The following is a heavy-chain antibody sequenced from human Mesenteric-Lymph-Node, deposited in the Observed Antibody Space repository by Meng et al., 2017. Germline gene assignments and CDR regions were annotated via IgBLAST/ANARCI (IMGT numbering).Heavy chain of an antibody. CDR3: ANYYDSSGYYYYY. D-gene: IGHD3-22*01. CDR2: ISGSGGST. Sequence: GESLKISCAASGFTFSSYAMSWVRQAPGKGLEWVSAISGSGGSTYYADSVKGRFTISRDNSKNTLYLQMNSLRAEDTAVYYCANYYDSSGYYYYYWGQGTLVTVSS. J-gene: IGHJ4*02. V-gene: IGHV3-23*01. CDR1: GFTFSSYA.